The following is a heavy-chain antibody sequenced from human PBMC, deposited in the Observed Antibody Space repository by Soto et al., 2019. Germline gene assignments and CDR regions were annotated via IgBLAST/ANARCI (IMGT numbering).Heavy chain of an antibody. CDR2: IYYSGTT. Sequence: SSETLSLTCTVSGGSISSGGYYWSWIRQHPGKGLEWIGYIYYSGTTYYNPSLKSRVTISVDTSKNQFSLKLSSVTAADTAVYYCARSRDYYDSSGHYYFDYWGQGTLVTVSS. CDR3: ARSRDYYDSSGHYYFDY. V-gene: IGHV4-31*03. D-gene: IGHD3-22*01. J-gene: IGHJ4*02. CDR1: GGSISSGGYY.